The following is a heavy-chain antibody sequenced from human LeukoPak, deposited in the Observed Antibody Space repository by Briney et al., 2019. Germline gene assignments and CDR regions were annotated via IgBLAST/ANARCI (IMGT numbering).Heavy chain of an antibody. V-gene: IGHV4-34*01. CDR1: GGSFSGYY. J-gene: IGHJ6*03. CDR3: ARAGYSYGLDYYYMDV. CDR2: INHSGST. D-gene: IGHD5-18*01. Sequence: SETLSLTCAVYGGSFSGYYWSWIRQPPGKGLEWIGEINHSGSTNYNPSLKSRVTISVDTSKNQFSLKLSSVSAADTAVYYCARAGYSYGLDYYYMDVWGKGTTVTISS.